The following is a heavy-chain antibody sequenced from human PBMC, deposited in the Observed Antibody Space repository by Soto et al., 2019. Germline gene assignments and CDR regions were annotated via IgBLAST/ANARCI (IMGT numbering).Heavy chain of an antibody. V-gene: IGHV4-59*01. CDR3: ARGVHHHGSSTSWYENWFDT. CDR2: IYYSGST. Sequence: SETLSLTCTVSGGSINDYYWNWIRKPPGKGLEWLGYIYYSGSTNYSPALKSRVTISVDTSKNQFSLKVTSVTAADTAVYYCARGVHHHGSSTSWYENWFDTWGQGTLVTVSS. D-gene: IGHD1-1*01. J-gene: IGHJ5*02. CDR1: GGSINDYY.